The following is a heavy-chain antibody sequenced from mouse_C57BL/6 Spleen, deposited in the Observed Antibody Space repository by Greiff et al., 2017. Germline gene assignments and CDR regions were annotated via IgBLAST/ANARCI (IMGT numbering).Heavy chain of an antibody. V-gene: IGHV1-64*01. J-gene: IGHJ1*03. CDR1: GYTFTSYW. Sequence: VKLQQPGAELVKPGASVKLSCKASGYTFTSYWMHWVKQRPGQGLEWIGMIHPNSGSTNYNEKFKSKATLTVDKSSSTASMQLSSLTSEDSAVYYCARDGAFTTVVAPYGYFEVWGTGTTVTVGS. CDR2: IHPNSGST. CDR3: ARDGAFTTVVAPYGYFEV. D-gene: IGHD1-1*01.